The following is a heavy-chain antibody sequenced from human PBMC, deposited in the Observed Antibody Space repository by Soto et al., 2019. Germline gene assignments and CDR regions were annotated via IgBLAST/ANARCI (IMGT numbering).Heavy chain of an antibody. D-gene: IGHD2-15*01. J-gene: IGHJ6*03. CDR3: ARVVVVADTPYYMDV. Sequence: GGSLRLSCAASGFTFSSYSMNWVRQAPGKGLEWVSSISSSSSYIYYADSVEGRFTISRDNAKNSLYLQMNSLRAEDTAGYYCARVVVVADTPYYMDVWGKGTTVTVSS. CDR2: ISSSSSYI. CDR1: GFTFSSYS. V-gene: IGHV3-21*01.